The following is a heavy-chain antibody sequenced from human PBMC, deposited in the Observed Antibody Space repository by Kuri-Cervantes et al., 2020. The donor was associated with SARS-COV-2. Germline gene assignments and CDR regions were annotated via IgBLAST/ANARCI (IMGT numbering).Heavy chain of an antibody. CDR2: ISWNSGSI. CDR3: AKATLLYCSGGSCYHDAFDI. D-gene: IGHD2-15*01. CDR1: GFTFDDYA. V-gene: IGHV3-9*01. J-gene: IGHJ3*02. Sequence: GGSLRLSCAASGFTFDDYAMHWVRQAPGKGLEWVSGISWNSGSIGYADSVKGRFTISRDSAKNSLYLQMNSLRAEDTALYYCAKATLLYCSGGSCYHDAFDIWGQGTMVTVSS.